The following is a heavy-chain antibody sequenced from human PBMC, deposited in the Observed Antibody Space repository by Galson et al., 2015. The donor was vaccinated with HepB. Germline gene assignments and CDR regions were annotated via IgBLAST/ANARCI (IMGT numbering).Heavy chain of an antibody. V-gene: IGHV3-30*04. CDR3: ARQLSAAGTFDY. CDR1: GFIFSSYA. CDR2: ISYDGSNK. Sequence: SLRLSCAASGFIFSSYAMHWVRQAPGKGLEWVAVISYDGSNKYYADSVKGRFTISRDNSKNTLYLQMNSLRAEDTAVYYCARQLSAAGTFDYWGQGTLVTVSS. D-gene: IGHD6-13*01. J-gene: IGHJ4*02.